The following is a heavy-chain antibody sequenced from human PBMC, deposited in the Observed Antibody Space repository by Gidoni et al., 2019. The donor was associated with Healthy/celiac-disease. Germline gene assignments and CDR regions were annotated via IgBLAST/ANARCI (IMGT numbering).Heavy chain of an antibody. CDR1: GGSISSYY. CDR2: IYYSGST. J-gene: IGHJ4*02. CDR3: ASSPFSAGGFDY. Sequence: QVQLQESGPGLVTPSETLSLTCTVSGGSISSYYWSWIRQPPGKGLEWIGYIYYSGSTNYNPSLKSRVTISVDTSKTQFSLKLSSVTAADTAVYYCASSPFSAGGFDYWGQGTLVTVSS. D-gene: IGHD3-16*01. V-gene: IGHV4-59*01.